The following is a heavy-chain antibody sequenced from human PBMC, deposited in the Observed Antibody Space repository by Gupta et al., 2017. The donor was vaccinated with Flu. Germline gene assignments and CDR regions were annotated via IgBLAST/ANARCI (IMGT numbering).Heavy chain of an antibody. V-gene: IGHV3-9*01. Sequence: PGKGLGWGSGISWNRNYINYADSVKGRFTISRDNAKKSLYLQMNSLRPEDTALYHCVKEKEPVLTLDYYMDGWGKGTTVTVSS. CDR3: VKEKEPVLTLDYYMDG. J-gene: IGHJ6*03. CDR2: ISWNRNYI. D-gene: IGHD1-1*01.